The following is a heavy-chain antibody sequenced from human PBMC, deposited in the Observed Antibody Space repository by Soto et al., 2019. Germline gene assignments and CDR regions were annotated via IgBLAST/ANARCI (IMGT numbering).Heavy chain of an antibody. J-gene: IGHJ4*02. CDR3: AKPYDSSGYRDY. D-gene: IGHD3-22*01. CDR1: GFTFSSYA. V-gene: IGHV3-23*01. CDR2: ISGSGGST. Sequence: GGSLRLSCAASGFTFSSYAMSWVHQAPGKGLEWVSAISGSGGSTYYADSEKGRFTISRDNSKNTLYLQMNSLRAEDTAVYYCAKPYDSSGYRDYWGQGTLVTVSS.